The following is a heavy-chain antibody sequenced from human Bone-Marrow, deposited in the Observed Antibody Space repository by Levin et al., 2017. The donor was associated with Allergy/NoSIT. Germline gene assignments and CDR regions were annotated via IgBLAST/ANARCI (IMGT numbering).Heavy chain of an antibody. J-gene: IGHJ6*02. D-gene: IGHD1-1*01. CDR3: VRDLTTVRGGMDV. CDR1: GFDFSRSG. V-gene: IGHV3-48*04. CDR2: IRPTSEII. Sequence: GGSLRLSCAASGFDFSRSGMNWVCQAPGQGPEWVSYIRPTSEIIHYADSVKGRFTISRDNRKNSLYLQMNSLRVEDTATYYCVRDLTTVRGGMDVWGQGTTVTVSS.